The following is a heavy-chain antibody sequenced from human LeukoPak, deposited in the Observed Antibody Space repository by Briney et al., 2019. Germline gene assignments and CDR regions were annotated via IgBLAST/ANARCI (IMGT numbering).Heavy chain of an antibody. D-gene: IGHD3-22*01. CDR2: ISGSGGST. CDR3: AKDYYESSSYIYVY. J-gene: IGHJ4*02. Sequence: GGSLRLSCAASGFTYSNSAMSWVRQAPGKGLEWVSTISGSGGSTYYADSVKGRFTISRDNSKNTLYLQMNSLRAEDTAMYFCAKDYYESSSYIYVYWGQGTLVTVS. V-gene: IGHV3-23*01. CDR1: GFTYSNSA.